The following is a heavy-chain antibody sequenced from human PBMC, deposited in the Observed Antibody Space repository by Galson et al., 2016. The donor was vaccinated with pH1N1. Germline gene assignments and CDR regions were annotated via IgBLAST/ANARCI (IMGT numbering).Heavy chain of an antibody. CDR2: ISYDGSKK. CDR1: GFTFSSYG. J-gene: IGHJ5*02. D-gene: IGHD3-10*01. V-gene: IGHV3-30*18. CDR3: AKPIYGSGGFDP. Sequence: SLRLSCAASGFTFSSYGMHWVRQAPGKGLEWVAVISYDGSKKYYADSVKGRFTISRDNSKNTLYLQMSSLRAEDTAVYYCAKPIYGSGGFDPWGQGTLVTDSS.